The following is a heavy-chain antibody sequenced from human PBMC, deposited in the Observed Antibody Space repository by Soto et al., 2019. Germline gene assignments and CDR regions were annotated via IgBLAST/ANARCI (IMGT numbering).Heavy chain of an antibody. Sequence: GASVKVSCKASGFTFTSSAVQWVRQARGQRLEWIGWIVVGSGNTNYAQKFQERVTITRDMSTSTAYMELSSLRSEDTAVYYCAADSGLGLDYDFWSGYNYYYYYGMDVWGQGTTVTVSS. CDR3: AADSGLGLDYDFWSGYNYYYYYGMDV. V-gene: IGHV1-58*01. CDR1: GFTFTSSA. D-gene: IGHD3-3*01. CDR2: IVVGSGNT. J-gene: IGHJ6*02.